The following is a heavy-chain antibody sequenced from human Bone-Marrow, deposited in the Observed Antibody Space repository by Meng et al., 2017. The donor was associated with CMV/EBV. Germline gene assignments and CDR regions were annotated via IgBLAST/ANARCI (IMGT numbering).Heavy chain of an antibody. V-gene: IGHV5-51*01. Sequence: GESLKISCKGSGYSFTSYWIGWVRQMPGKGLEWMGIIYPGDSDIRYSPSFQGQVTISADKSNSTAYLQWSSLKASDTAMYYCARQAYCSSTCCYNPWFDPWGQGTLVTVSS. CDR2: IYPGDSDI. CDR3: ARQAYCSSTCCYNPWFDP. CDR1: GYSFTSYW. D-gene: IGHD2-2*02. J-gene: IGHJ5*02.